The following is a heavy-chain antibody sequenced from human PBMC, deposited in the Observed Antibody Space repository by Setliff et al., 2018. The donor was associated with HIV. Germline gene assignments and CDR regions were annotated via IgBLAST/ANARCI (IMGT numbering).Heavy chain of an antibody. CDR1: GGSISSGAYY. CDR3: ARGGYNYGIQYFQH. V-gene: IGHV4-31*03. Sequence: PSETLSLTCTVSGGSISSGAYYWTWLRQHQGKGLEWIGYFYYSGITHYNPSLKSRVTISVDTSKNQFYLNLNSVTVTDTAVYYCARGGYNYGIQYFQHWGQGTLVTVSS. D-gene: IGHD5-18*01. CDR2: FYYSGIT. J-gene: IGHJ1*01.